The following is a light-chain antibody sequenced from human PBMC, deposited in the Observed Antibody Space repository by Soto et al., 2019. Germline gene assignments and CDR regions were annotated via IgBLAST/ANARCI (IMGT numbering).Light chain of an antibody. CDR3: SAHGGTNPYV. Sequence: QSVLTQPPSASGSPGQSVAISCTGTASDIGGYTFVSWYQQHPGKAPKLVIYDVNKRPSGVPDRFSGSKSGNTASLTVSGLQAEDEADYYCSAHGGTNPYVFGTGTKLTVL. CDR2: DVN. J-gene: IGLJ1*01. V-gene: IGLV2-8*01. CDR1: ASDIGGYTF.